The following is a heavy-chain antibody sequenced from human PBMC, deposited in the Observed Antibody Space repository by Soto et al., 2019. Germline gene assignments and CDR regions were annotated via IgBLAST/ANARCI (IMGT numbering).Heavy chain of an antibody. D-gene: IGHD3-10*01. CDR1: GGSISSGDYY. J-gene: IGHJ4*02. V-gene: IGHV4-30-4*01. CDR2: IYYSGST. Sequence: SETLSLTCTVSGGSISSGDYYWSWIRQPPRKSQEWIGYIYYSGSTYYNPSLKSRVTISVDTSKNQFSLKLSSVTAADTAVYYCARVATMVRGVRSCLIDYWGQGTLVTVSS. CDR3: ARVATMVRGVRSCLIDY.